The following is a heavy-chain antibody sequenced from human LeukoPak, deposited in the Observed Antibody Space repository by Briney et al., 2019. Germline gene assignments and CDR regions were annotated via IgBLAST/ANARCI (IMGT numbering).Heavy chain of an antibody. D-gene: IGHD2-2*01. CDR1: GFTFSSYG. Sequence: PGRSLRLSCAASGFTFSSYGMPWVRQAPGKGLKWVALISYDGSNKYYADSVKGRFTISRDNSKNTLYLQMNSLRAEDTAVYYCAKDYCSSASCKTIDYWGQGTLVTVSS. CDR2: ISYDGSNK. J-gene: IGHJ4*02. V-gene: IGHV3-30*18. CDR3: AKDYCSSASCKTIDY.